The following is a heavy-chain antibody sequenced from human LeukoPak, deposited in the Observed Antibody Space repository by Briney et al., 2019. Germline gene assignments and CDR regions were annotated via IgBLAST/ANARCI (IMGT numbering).Heavy chain of an antibody. J-gene: IGHJ1*01. D-gene: IGHD6-25*01. CDR1: GFTFSSYA. CDR3: ARGSKAANAEYFQH. Sequence: GRSLRLSCAASGFTFSSYAMHWVRQAPGKGLEWVAIISYDESKKYYADSVKGRFTISRDNSKNTLYLQMNSLRAEDTAVFYCARGSKAANAEYFQHWGQGTLVTVSS. V-gene: IGHV3-30-3*01. CDR2: ISYDESKK.